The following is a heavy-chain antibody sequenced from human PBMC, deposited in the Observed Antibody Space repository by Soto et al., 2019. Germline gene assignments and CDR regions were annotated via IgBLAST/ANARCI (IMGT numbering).Heavy chain of an antibody. CDR1: GFTFSSYA. Sequence: EVQLLESGGDVVRPGGSLRLSCAASGFTFSSYARGWVRQAPGKGLEWVAGVSRAGTYTFYADAVRGRFSISRDNSRDTVDLYMNALRGDDTAVYFCVKYTVTEDLGESWGQGTLVSVSS. CDR2: VSRAGTYT. J-gene: IGHJ5*02. CDR3: VKYTVTEDLGES. D-gene: IGHD3-16*01. V-gene: IGHV3-23*01.